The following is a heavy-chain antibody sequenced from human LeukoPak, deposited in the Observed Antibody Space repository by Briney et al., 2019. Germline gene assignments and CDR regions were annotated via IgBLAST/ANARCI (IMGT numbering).Heavy chain of an antibody. CDR1: GYTLTELS. CDR3: ARHYGSGSYPRFDP. J-gene: IGHJ5*02. V-gene: IGHV1-24*01. Sequence: GASVKVSCKVSGYTLTELSMHWVRQAPGKGLEWMGGFDPEDGETIYAQKFQGRVTMTEDTSTDTAYMELSSLRSEDTAVYYCARHYGSGSYPRFDPWGQGTLVTVSS. CDR2: FDPEDGET. D-gene: IGHD3-10*01.